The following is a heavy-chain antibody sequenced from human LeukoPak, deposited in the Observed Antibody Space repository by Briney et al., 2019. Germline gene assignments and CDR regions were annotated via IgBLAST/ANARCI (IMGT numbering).Heavy chain of an antibody. D-gene: IGHD6-13*01. V-gene: IGHV1-69*01. CDR3: ARGPHTSSWYKHAFDI. Sequence: SVNVSSKASGGTFNNFAICWVRQAPGQGLEWMGGIFPVFGTSTYAQKFQGRVTITADESTRTAHMELSSLRSDDTAVYYCARGPHTSSWYKHAFDIWAQGTMVTVSS. CDR2: IFPVFGTS. J-gene: IGHJ3*02. CDR1: GGTFNNFA.